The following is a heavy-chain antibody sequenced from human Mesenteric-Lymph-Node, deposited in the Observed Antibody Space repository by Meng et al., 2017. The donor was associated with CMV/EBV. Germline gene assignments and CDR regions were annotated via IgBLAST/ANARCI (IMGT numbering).Heavy chain of an antibody. CDR2: SSGRSSNT. J-gene: IGHJ4*02. D-gene: IGHD5-12*01. CDR1: GFTFSSYS. V-gene: IGHV3-21*04. CDR3: AKGGSAWTYYFDS. Sequence: GESLKISCAASGFTFSSYSMNWVRQAPGKGLEWVSSSSGRSSNTYYADSVKGRFTISRDNAKNSLYLQMNSLRVEDTALYYCAKGGSAWTYYFDSWGQGTVVTVSS.